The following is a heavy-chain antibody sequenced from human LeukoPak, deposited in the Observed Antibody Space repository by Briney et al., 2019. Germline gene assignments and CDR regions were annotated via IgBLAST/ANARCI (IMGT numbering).Heavy chain of an antibody. D-gene: IGHD6-13*01. V-gene: IGHV3-48*04. J-gene: IGHJ4*02. CDR3: ARDSSSWQTRNFDY. CDR1: GFSLSSYA. CDR2: ISSSGSTI. Sequence: GGSLRLSCAASGFSLSSYAMSWVRQAPGKGLEWVSYISSSGSTIYYADSVKGRFTISRDNAKNSLYLQMNSLRAEDTAVYYCARDSSSWQTRNFDYWGQGTLVTVSS.